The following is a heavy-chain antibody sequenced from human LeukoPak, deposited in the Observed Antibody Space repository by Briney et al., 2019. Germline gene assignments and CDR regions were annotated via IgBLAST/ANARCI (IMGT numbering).Heavy chain of an antibody. CDR2: IRSKAHSYAT. CDR1: GFTFSDSA. J-gene: IGHJ4*02. D-gene: IGHD4-17*01. V-gene: IGHV3-73*01. Sequence: GGSLRLSCAASGFTFSDSAIHWVRQASGKGLEWVGRIRSKAHSYATVYAASVKGRFTISRDDSKNTAYLQMNSLKTEDTAVYYCTRLAGDYRGYWGQGTLVTVSS. CDR3: TRLAGDYRGY.